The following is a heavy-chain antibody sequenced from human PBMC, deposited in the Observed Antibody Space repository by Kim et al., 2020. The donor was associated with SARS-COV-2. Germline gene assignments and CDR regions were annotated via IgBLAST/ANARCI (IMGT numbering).Heavy chain of an antibody. Sequence: NPSLESRGTISVDTSKNQFSLKLSSVTAADTAVYYCARDGQQWLSHWYFDLWGRGTLVTVSS. CDR3: ARDGQQWLSHWYFDL. V-gene: IGHV4-59*01. D-gene: IGHD6-19*01. J-gene: IGHJ2*01.